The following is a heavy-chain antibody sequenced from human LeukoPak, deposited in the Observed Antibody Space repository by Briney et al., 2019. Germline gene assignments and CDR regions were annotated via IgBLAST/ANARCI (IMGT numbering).Heavy chain of an antibody. V-gene: IGHV3-21*01. Sequence: GGSLRLSCAASGFTFSSYSMNWVRQAPGKGLEWVSSMGSSRSYIYYADSLKGRFTISRDNAKNSLYLQMNSLRAEDTAVYYCARGPPHDYWGQGTLVTVSS. CDR2: MGSSRSYI. J-gene: IGHJ4*02. CDR3: ARGPPHDY. CDR1: GFTFSSYS.